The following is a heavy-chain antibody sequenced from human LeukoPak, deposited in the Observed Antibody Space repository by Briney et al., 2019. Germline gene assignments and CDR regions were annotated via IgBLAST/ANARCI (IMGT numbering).Heavy chain of an antibody. CDR3: ARDPTVAEAW. J-gene: IGHJ4*02. Sequence: PGGSLRLSCTASGFTLSSYSMTWVRQAPGKGLEWVSSISSGGSYIYYADSVKGRFTTSRDNARNSLYLQMNSLRAEDTAVYYCARDPTVAEAWWGQGTQVTVSS. CDR2: ISSGGSYI. D-gene: IGHD6-13*01. CDR1: GFTLSSYS. V-gene: IGHV3-21*01.